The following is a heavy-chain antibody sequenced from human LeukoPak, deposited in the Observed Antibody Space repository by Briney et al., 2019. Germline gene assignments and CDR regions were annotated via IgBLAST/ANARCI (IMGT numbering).Heavy chain of an antibody. CDR2: ISGGGDGI. CDR1: GFTFSSYS. J-gene: IGHJ4*02. CDR3: ARWETMERGDY. D-gene: IGHD3-10*01. V-gene: IGHV3-23*01. Sequence: PGGSLRLSCAASGFTFSSYSMSWVRQAPGKGLEWGSVISGGGDGIYYADSVRGRFTISRDNSRNTVYLQMNSLRADDTAVYYCARWETMERGDYWGQGTLVTVSS.